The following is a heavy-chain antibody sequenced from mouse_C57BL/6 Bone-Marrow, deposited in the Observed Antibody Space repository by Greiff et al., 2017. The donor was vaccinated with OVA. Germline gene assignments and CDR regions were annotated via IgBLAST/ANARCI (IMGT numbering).Heavy chain of an antibody. J-gene: IGHJ1*03. CDR2: IDPEDGDT. CDR3: ARPDYDRYFDV. CDR1: GFNIKDYY. V-gene: IGHV14-1*01. D-gene: IGHD2-4*01. Sequence: EVQRVESGAELVRPGASVKLSCTASGFNIKDYYMHWVKQRPEQGLEWIGRIDPEDGDTEYAPKFQGKATMTADTSSSTAYMQLSSLTSEDSAVYYCARPDYDRYFDVWGTGTTVTVSS.